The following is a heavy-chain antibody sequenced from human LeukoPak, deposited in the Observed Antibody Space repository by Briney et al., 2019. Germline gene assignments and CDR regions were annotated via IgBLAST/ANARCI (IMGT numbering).Heavy chain of an antibody. D-gene: IGHD3-22*01. V-gene: IGHV4-38-2*01. CDR3: ARQDPPITMIVVVIPAAYDAFDI. CDR1: GYSISSGYY. Sequence: TSETLSLTCAVSGYSISSGYYWGWSRQPPGKGLEWIGSIYHSGSTYYNPSLKSRVTISIDTSKNQFSLKLSSVTAADTAVYYCARQDPPITMIVVVIPAAYDAFDIWGQGTMVTVSS. CDR2: IYHSGST. J-gene: IGHJ3*02.